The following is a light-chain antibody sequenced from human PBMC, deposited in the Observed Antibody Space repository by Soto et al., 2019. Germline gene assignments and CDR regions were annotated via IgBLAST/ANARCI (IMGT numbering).Light chain of an antibody. J-gene: IGLJ2*01. V-gene: IGLV2-23*02. CDR3: CSYAGIITWV. CDR1: SHDIGGHNH. Sequence: QSALTQPASVSGSPGKSITISCTGTSHDIGGHNHFSWYQQHPGNSPKLIIDEVTARPSGVSNRFSASKSGTTAHLTISGLQAEDGAGYYCCSYAGIITWVCCGGTKLTVL. CDR2: EVT.